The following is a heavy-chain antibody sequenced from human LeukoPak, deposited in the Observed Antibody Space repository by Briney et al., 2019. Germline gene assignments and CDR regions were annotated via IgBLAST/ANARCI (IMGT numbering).Heavy chain of an antibody. D-gene: IGHD6-6*01. Sequence: SETLSLTCTVSGGSISSYYWSWVRQPPGKGLEWVGYIYYSGSTSYNPSLKSRVTISVDTSNNQYSLKLSAVTAADTAGYYCARNYYSASSTNYYYYGMDVWGQGTTVTVSS. J-gene: IGHJ6*02. CDR1: GGSISSYY. CDR2: IYYSGST. V-gene: IGHV4-59*08. CDR3: ARNYYSASSTNYYYYGMDV.